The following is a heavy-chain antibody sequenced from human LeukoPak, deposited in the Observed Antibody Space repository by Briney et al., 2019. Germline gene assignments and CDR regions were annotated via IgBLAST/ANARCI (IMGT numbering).Heavy chain of an antibody. V-gene: IGHV4-4*07. CDR1: GGSFSGYY. CDR3: ARDRYDFWSGYFDY. D-gene: IGHD3-3*01. CDR2: IYTSGST. Sequence: SSETLSLTCAVYGGSFSGYYWSWIRQPAGKGLEWIGRIYTSGSTNYNPSLKSRVTMSVDTSKNQFSLKLSSVTAADTAVYYCARDRYDFWSGYFDYWGQGTLVTVSS. J-gene: IGHJ4*02.